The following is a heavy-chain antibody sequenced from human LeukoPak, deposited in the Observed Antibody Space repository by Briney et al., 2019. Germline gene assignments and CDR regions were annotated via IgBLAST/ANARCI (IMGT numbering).Heavy chain of an antibody. CDR1: GYSISSGYY. CDR3: ARPICSSTSCSASDY. Sequence: SETLSLTCAVSGYSISSGYYWGWIRQPPGKGLEWIGSIYHSGSTYYNPSLKSRVTISVDTSKNQFSLKLSSVTAAGTAVYYCARPICSSTSCSASDYWGQGTLVTVSS. V-gene: IGHV4-38-2*01. CDR2: IYHSGST. D-gene: IGHD2-2*01. J-gene: IGHJ4*02.